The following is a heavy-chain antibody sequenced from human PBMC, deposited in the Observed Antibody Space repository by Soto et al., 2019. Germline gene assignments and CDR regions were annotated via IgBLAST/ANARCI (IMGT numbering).Heavy chain of an antibody. CDR3: ARGGIGGTAFRGFCDY. Sequence: QEHLVESGGGVVQPGRSLRLSCAASGSIFSGYGMHWVRQAPGKGLEWVAVIWYDGSNKYYADSVKGRFTISRDNSKIMLYLQMGSLRAEDTAVYYCARGGIGGTAFRGFCDYWGQGTLVTVSS. J-gene: IGHJ4*02. D-gene: IGHD1-7*01. CDR1: GSIFSGYG. V-gene: IGHV3-33*01. CDR2: IWYDGSNK.